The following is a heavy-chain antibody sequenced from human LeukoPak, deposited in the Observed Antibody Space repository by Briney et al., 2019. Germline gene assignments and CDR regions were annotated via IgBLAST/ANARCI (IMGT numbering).Heavy chain of an antibody. CDR2: ISGSGGST. Sequence: GGSLRLSCAASGFTFSSYAMSWVRQAPGKGLEWVSAISGSGGSTYYADSVKGRFTISRDNSKNTLYPQMNSLRAEDTAVYYCAKRADYGDYWSPYYFDYWGQGTLVTVSS. V-gene: IGHV3-23*01. D-gene: IGHD4-17*01. CDR3: AKRADYGDYWSPYYFDY. CDR1: GFTFSSYA. J-gene: IGHJ4*02.